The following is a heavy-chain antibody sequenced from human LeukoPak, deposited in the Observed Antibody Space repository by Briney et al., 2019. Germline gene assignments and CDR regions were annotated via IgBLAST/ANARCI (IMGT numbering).Heavy chain of an antibody. CDR2: INPKRGGT. J-gene: IGHJ4*02. CDR3: AKGVGYCSGGSCQQFDY. CDR1: GYIFNDYY. V-gene: IGHV1-2*02. Sequence: ASVKVSCKASGYIFNDYYIHWVRQAPGQGLEWMGWINPKRGGTKYVQKFQGRVTMTSDTSMSTVYMEMSRLRSDDTAVYYCAKGVGYCSGGSCQQFDYWGQGTLVTVSS. D-gene: IGHD2-15*01.